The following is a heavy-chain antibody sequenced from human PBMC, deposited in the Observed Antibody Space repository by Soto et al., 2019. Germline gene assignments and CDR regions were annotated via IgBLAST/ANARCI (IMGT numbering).Heavy chain of an antibody. Sequence: QVQLVQSGPGWKKPGASGKVSCKAPGYTFSSNFKNGWRQAPGQGLEWIGIINPNGGSTNYAQNFKGRLTVTRDTSTATVYMDLSALTSDDTAMYYCARGLGLGDCWGQGTLVTVSS. J-gene: IGHJ4*02. CDR3: ARGLGLGDC. CDR1: GYTFSSNF. V-gene: IGHV1-46*01. D-gene: IGHD3-9*01. CDR2: INPNGGST.